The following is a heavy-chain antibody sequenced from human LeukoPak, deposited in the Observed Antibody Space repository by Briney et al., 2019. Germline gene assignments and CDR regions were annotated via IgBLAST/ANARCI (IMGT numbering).Heavy chain of an antibody. D-gene: IGHD3-22*01. Sequence: VGSLRLSCAASGFTFSSYGMHWVRQAPGTGLEWLAFIRYDGSNKYYANSVKGRFTISSDNSKNKTYLQMNRLISEAQAVYYISKDGGYDRSGYPGTYFNGWGEGTLVTVSS. CDR1: GFTFSSYG. V-gene: IGHV3-30*02. J-gene: IGHJ4*02. CDR3: SKDGGYDRSGYPGTYFNG. CDR2: IRYDGSNK.